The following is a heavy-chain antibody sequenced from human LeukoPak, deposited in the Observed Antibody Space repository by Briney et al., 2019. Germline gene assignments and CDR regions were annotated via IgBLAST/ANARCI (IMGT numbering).Heavy chain of an antibody. V-gene: IGHV4-59*01. Sequence: PSETLSLTCTVSGGSISSYYWSRIRQPPGKGLEWIAYIYYSGSTNYNPSLKSRVTISVDTSKNQFSLKLRSVTAADTAVYYCARTSPLGYTYGSYYFDYWGQGTLVTVSS. CDR2: IYYSGST. CDR1: GGSISSYY. D-gene: IGHD5-18*01. J-gene: IGHJ4*02. CDR3: ARTSPLGYTYGSYYFDY.